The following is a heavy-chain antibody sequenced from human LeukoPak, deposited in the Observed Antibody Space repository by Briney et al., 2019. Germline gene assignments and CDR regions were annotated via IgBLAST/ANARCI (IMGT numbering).Heavy chain of an antibody. Sequence: SETLSLTCAVYGGSLSSYDWGWVRQPPGKGLEWIGKIYYSGRTYYSPSLRGRVFISIDTSKNQFSLKMTSVTAADRAVYYCARRRHDVTAVFDATGGFDPWGQGILVTVSS. CDR1: GGSLSSYD. J-gene: IGHJ5*02. V-gene: IGHV4-34*01. CDR2: IYYSGRT. D-gene: IGHD5-18*01. CDR3: ARRRHDVTAVFDATGGFDP.